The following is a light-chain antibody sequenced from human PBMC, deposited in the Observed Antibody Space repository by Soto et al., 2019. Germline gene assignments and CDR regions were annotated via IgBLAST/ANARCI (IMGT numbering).Light chain of an antibody. J-gene: IGLJ2*01. V-gene: IGLV2-14*01. CDR2: EVS. Sequence: QSVLTQPASVSGSPGQSITISCTGTSSDVGGYNYVSWYQQHPGKAPKLMIYEVSNRPSGLSNRFSGSKSGNTASLTISGLPAEDEADYYCSSFTSSSTLVFGGGTKLTVL. CDR1: SSDVGGYNY. CDR3: SSFTSSSTLV.